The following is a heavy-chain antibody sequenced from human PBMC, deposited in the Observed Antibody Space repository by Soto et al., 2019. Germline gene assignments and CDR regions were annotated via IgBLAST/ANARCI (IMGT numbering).Heavy chain of an antibody. CDR1: GGSISSGDYY. J-gene: IGHJ4*02. V-gene: IGHV4-30-4*01. CDR3: ARVYYDILTGYKIFDY. D-gene: IGHD3-9*01. Sequence: SETLSLTCTVSGGSISSGDYYWSWIRQPPGKGLEWIGYIYYSGSTYYNPSLKSRVTISVDTSKNQFSLKLSSVTAADTAVYYCARVYYDILTGYKIFDYWGQGTLVTAPQ. CDR2: IYYSGST.